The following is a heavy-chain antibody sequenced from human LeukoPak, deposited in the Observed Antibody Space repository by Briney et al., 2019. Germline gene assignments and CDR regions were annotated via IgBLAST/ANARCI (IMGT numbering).Heavy chain of an antibody. V-gene: IGHV4-59*01. CDR1: GGSISSYY. Sequence: SETLSLTCTVSGGSISSYYWSWVRQPPGKGLEWIGYIYYSGSTNYNPSLKSRVTISVDTSKNQFSLKLSSVTAADTAVYYCARDPGDYWGQGTLVTVSS. CDR3: ARDPGDY. J-gene: IGHJ4*02. CDR2: IYYSGST.